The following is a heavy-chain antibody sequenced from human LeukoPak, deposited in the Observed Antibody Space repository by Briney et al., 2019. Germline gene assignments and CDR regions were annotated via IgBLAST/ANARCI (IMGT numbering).Heavy chain of an antibody. CDR1: GGTFSSYA. Sequence: ASVKVSRKASGGTFSSYAISWVRQAPGQGLEWMGGIIPIFGTANYAQKFQGRVTITADKSTSTAYMELSSLRSEDTAVYNCASVIAVAGSYFDYWGQGTLVTVSS. D-gene: IGHD6-19*01. J-gene: IGHJ4*02. CDR3: ASVIAVAGSYFDY. CDR2: IIPIFGTA. V-gene: IGHV1-69*06.